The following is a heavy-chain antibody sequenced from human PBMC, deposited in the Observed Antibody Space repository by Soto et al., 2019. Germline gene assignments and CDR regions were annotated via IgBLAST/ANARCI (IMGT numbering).Heavy chain of an antibody. Sequence: VSVKVSYKASGYSFTSYGISWVRQAPGQGLQWMGWIKSANGRTEYAQTFKGRVTMTTDPSTSTAYMELMSLRSDDTAVYYCARDSPLASRDYFDSWGQGTLVTVSS. J-gene: IGHJ4*02. CDR2: IKSANGRT. V-gene: IGHV1-18*01. CDR1: GYSFTSYG. CDR3: ARDSPLASRDYFDS.